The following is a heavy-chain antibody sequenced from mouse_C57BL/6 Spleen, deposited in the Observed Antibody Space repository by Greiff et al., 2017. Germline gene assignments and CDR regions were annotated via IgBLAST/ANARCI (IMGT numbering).Heavy chain of an antibody. CDR2: ISYDGSN. D-gene: IGHD4-1*01. V-gene: IGHV3-6*01. CDR3: ARANWDVGGY. J-gene: IGHJ2*01. CDR1: GYSITSGYY. Sequence: DVKLQESGPGLVKPSQSLSLTCSVTGYSITSGYYWNWIRQFPGNKLEWMGYISYDGSNNYNPSLKNRISITLDTSKNQFFLKLKSVPTEDTATYYCARANWDVGGYWGQGTTLTVSS.